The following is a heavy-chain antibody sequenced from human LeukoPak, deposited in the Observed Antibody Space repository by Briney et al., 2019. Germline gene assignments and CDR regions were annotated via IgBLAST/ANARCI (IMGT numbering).Heavy chain of an antibody. J-gene: IGHJ4*02. CDR3: AKDNFGGLYYFDY. D-gene: IGHD3-16*01. V-gene: IGHV3-30-3*02. CDR1: GFIFSGSS. Sequence: GGSLRLSCAASGFIFSGSSMHWVRQAPGKGLEWVAVISYDGSNKYYADSVKGRFTISRDNSKNTLYLQMNSLRAEDTAVYYCAKDNFGGLYYFDYWGQGTLVTVSS. CDR2: ISYDGSNK.